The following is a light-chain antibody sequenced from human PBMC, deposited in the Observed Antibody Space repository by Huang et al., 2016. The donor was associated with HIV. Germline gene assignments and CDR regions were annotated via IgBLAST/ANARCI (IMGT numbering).Light chain of an antibody. CDR1: QDINNF. CDR3: QQYDSFPYT. CDR2: DAT. Sequence: DIPMTQSPSSLSASVGDRVTITCQASQDINNFLNWYQQKPGKAPKLLIYDATNLETGVQSRFSGSGSGTDFTFTISSLQPEDIATYYCQQYDSFPYTFGQGTKLEIK. J-gene: IGKJ2*01. V-gene: IGKV1-33*01.